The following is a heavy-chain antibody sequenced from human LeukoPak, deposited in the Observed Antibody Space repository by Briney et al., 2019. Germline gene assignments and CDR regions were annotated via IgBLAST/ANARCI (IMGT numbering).Heavy chain of an antibody. V-gene: IGHV3-23*01. D-gene: IGHD6-13*01. Sequence: PGGSLRLSCAASGFTFSSYAMSWVRQAPEKGLEWVSAISGSGGSTYYADSVKGRFTISRDNSKNTLYLQMNSLRAEDTAVYYCAKIGRSSSWSKVGWFDPWGQGTLVTVSS. CDR3: AKIGRSSSWSKVGWFDP. J-gene: IGHJ5*02. CDR1: GFTFSSYA. CDR2: ISGSGGST.